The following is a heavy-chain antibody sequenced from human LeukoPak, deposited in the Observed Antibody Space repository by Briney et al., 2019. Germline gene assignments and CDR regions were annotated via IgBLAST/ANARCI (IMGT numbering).Heavy chain of an antibody. Sequence: GGSLRLSCAASGFTFSSYSMNWVRQAPGKGLEWVSYISSSSSTIYYADSVKGRFTISRDNAKNSLYLQMSSLRAEDTAVYYCARGGHIVVDWDYFDYWGQGTLVTVSS. CDR3: ARGGHIVVDWDYFDY. CDR1: GFTFSSYS. J-gene: IGHJ4*02. V-gene: IGHV3-48*01. CDR2: ISSSSSTI. D-gene: IGHD2-21*01.